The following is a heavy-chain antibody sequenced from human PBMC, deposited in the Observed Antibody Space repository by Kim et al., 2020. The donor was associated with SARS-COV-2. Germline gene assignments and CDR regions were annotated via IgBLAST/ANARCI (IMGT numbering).Heavy chain of an antibody. CDR3: ARDSYYDIFRYYYYYMDV. CDR1: GYTFTSYA. D-gene: IGHD3-9*01. J-gene: IGHJ6*03. Sequence: ASVKVSCKASGYTFTSYAMHWVRQAPGQRLAWMGWITAGNGNTKYSQKFQGRVTITRDTSASTAYMELSSLRSEDTDVYYCARDSYYDIFRYYYYYMDVW. CDR2: ITAGNGNT. V-gene: IGHV1-3*01.